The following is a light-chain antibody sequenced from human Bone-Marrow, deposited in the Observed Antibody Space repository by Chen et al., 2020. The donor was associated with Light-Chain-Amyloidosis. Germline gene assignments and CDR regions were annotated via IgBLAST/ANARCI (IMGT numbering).Light chain of an antibody. CDR1: NSGSTR. CDR2: DYR. V-gene: IGLV3-21*02. Sequence: SYVLTQPSSVSVAPGQTATIACGGNNSGSTRVHWYQQTPGQAPLLVVYDYRDRPSGIPERLSGSNCGNAATLTISRVEGGDEDAYYCKEWDGSGDRRVFGGGTKLTVL. J-gene: IGLJ3*02. CDR3: KEWDGSGDRRV.